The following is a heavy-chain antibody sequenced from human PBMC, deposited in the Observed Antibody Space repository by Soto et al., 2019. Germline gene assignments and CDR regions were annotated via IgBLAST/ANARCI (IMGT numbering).Heavy chain of an antibody. V-gene: IGHV1-69*06. CDR2: IIPIFGTP. D-gene: IGHD5-12*01. CDR1: GGSFSTYA. J-gene: IGHJ6*02. CDR3: AAPRTDGYKVPDPSTYYYYGLDV. Sequence: SVKVSCKASGGSFSTYAIGWVRQAPGRGLELMGGIIPIFGTPNYAQKFQGRVTITADRSTSTAYLELNSLRSEDTAVYYCAAPRTDGYKVPDPSTYYYYGLDVWGQGTTLTVSS.